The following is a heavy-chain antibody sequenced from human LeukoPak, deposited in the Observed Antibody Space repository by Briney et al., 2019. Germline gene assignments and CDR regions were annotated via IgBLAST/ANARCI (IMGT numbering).Heavy chain of an antibody. J-gene: IGHJ4*02. V-gene: IGHV3-74*01. CDR2: INSDGTST. D-gene: IGHD3-9*01. CDR1: GFTFSRYW. CDR3: ARDLTTDYFDC. Sequence: GGSLRLSCAASGFTFSRYWMHWVRQAPGKGLVWVSRINSDGTSTNYADSVKGRFTNSRGNAKNTVYLQMNSLRAEDTAVYYCARDLTTDYFDCWGQGTLVTVSS.